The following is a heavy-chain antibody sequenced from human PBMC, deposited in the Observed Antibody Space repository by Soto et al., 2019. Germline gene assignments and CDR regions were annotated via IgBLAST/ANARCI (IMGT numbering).Heavy chain of an antibody. Sequence: PGGSLRFSCAASGFTFSSYAMHWVRQAPGKGLEWVALISYDGSDKDYADSVKGRFTISRDNSRNTLFPQMNSLRAEDTAVYYCARDYYKYYDSSGYYRSPAYWGQGTLVTVSS. D-gene: IGHD3-22*01. CDR1: GFTFSSYA. V-gene: IGHV3-30-3*01. J-gene: IGHJ4*02. CDR3: ARDYYKYYDSSGYYRSPAY. CDR2: ISYDGSDK.